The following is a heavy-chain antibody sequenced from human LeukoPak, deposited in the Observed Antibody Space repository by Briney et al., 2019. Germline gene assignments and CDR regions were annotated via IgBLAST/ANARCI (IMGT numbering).Heavy chain of an antibody. V-gene: IGHV3-30*18. Sequence: GGSLRLSCAASGFTFSSYGMHWVRQAPGKGLEWVAVISYDGSNKYYADSVKGRFTISRDNSKNTLYLQMNSLRAEDTAVYYCAKALDSYYYDSSGYYADYWGQGTLVTVSS. CDR3: AKALDSYYYDSSGYYADY. CDR1: GFTFSSYG. J-gene: IGHJ4*02. D-gene: IGHD3-22*01. CDR2: ISYDGSNK.